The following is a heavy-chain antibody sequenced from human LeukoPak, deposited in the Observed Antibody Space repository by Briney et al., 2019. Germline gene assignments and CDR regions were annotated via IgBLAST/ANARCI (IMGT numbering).Heavy chain of an antibody. D-gene: IGHD3-10*01. CDR3: ARLRYYGSGRFDAFDI. CDR2: IYYIGTP. J-gene: IGHJ3*02. Sequence: SETLSLTCTVSGGSFTSSSSYWGWIRQSPGKGLECIGNIYYIGTPFYNPSLKSRLTMSVDTSKNQFSLQLSSVTAADTAVYYCARLRYYGSGRFDAFDIWGQGTMVTVSS. V-gene: IGHV4-39*01. CDR1: GGSFTSSSSY.